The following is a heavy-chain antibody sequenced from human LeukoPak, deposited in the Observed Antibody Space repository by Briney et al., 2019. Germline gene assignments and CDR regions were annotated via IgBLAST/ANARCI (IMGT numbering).Heavy chain of an antibody. CDR2: ISAYNGNT. CDR1: GGTFTSYG. V-gene: IGHV1-18*01. J-gene: IGHJ6*02. CDR3: ARDSPYYDFWSGFTSYGMDV. Sequence: GASVKVSCKASGGTFTSYGISWVRQAPGQGLEWMGWISAYNGNTNYAQKLQGRVTMTTDTSTSTAYMELRSLRSDDTAVYYCARDSPYYDFWSGFTSYGMDVWGQGTTVTVSS. D-gene: IGHD3-3*01.